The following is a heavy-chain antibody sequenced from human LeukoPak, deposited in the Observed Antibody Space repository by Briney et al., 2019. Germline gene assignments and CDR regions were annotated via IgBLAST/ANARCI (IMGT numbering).Heavy chain of an antibody. CDR1: GGSISSSSYY. CDR3: ARSGSTYYDILTGYFYYMDV. J-gene: IGHJ6*03. D-gene: IGHD3-9*01. Sequence: KPSETLSLTCTVSGGSISSSSYYWNWIRQPPGKGLEWIGYIYYSGSTNYNPSLKSRVTISVDTSKNQFSLKLSSVTAADTAVYYCARSGSTYYDILTGYFYYMDVWGKGTTVTVSS. V-gene: IGHV4-61*01. CDR2: IYYSGST.